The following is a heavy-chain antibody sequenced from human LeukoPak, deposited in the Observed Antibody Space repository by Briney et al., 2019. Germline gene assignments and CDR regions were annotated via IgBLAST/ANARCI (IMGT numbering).Heavy chain of an antibody. Sequence: GGSLRLSCAASGFAFDDYSVNWVRQTPGKGLEWISSISSGGRYIFYADPVKGRFTISRDNAKNSLFLQMTSLSAEDTAVYYCARDPTPRWELLPYFDYWGQGARVTVSS. CDR1: GFAFDDYS. CDR2: ISSGGRYI. CDR3: ARDPTPRWELLPYFDY. V-gene: IGHV3-21*01. D-gene: IGHD1-26*01. J-gene: IGHJ4*02.